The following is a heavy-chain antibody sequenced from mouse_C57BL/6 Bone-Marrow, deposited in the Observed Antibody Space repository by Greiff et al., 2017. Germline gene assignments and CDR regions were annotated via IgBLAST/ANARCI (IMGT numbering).Heavy chain of an antibody. CDR3: PRGTTPTVRDWYFDV. D-gene: IGHD1-1*01. CDR2: IYPGGGYT. Sequence: VQLQQSGAELVRPGTSVKMSCKASGYTFTNYWIGWAKQRPGHGLEWIGDIYPGGGYTNYNEKFKGKATLTADKSSSTAYMQFSSLTSEDSAIYYDPRGTTPTVRDWYFDVWGTGTTVTVSS. CDR1: GYTFTNYW. V-gene: IGHV1-63*01. J-gene: IGHJ1*03.